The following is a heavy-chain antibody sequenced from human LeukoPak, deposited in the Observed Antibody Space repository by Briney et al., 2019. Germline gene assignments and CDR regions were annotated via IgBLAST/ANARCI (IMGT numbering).Heavy chain of an antibody. Sequence: ASVKVSCKASGGTFSSYAISWVRQAPGQGLEWMGGIIPIFGTANYAQKFQGRVTITTDESTSTAYMELRSLRSDDTAVYYCARVSGSYFGMYYFDYWGQGTLVTVSS. V-gene: IGHV1-69*05. D-gene: IGHD1-26*01. J-gene: IGHJ4*02. CDR1: GGTFSSYA. CDR3: ARVSGSYFGMYYFDY. CDR2: IIPIFGTA.